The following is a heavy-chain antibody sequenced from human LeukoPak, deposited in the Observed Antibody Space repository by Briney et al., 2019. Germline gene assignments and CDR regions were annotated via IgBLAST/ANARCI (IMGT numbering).Heavy chain of an antibody. V-gene: IGHV3-23*01. CDR3: ASIAAPHSILSFDY. CDR2: ISGSGGST. D-gene: IGHD6-6*01. Sequence: GGSLRLSCAASGSTFSSYAMSWVRQAPGKGLEWVSAISGSGGSTYYANSVKGRFTISRDNSKNTLYLQMNSLRAEDTAVYYCASIAAPHSILSFDYWGQGTLVTVSS. J-gene: IGHJ4*02. CDR1: GSTFSSYA.